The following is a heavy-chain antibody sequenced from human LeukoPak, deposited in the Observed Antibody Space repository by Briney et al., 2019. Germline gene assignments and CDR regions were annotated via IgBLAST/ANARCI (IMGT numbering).Heavy chain of an antibody. CDR1: EFTFSDYS. CDR2: ISGSGDST. V-gene: IGHV3-23*01. CDR3: ASWPALEGYWYFDY. J-gene: IGHJ4*02. Sequence: GSLRLSCAASEFTFSDYSMNWVRQAPGKGLEWVSGISGSGDSTFYADSVKGRFTISRDNSKNTLYLQMNSLRAEDTAVYYCASWPALEGYWYFDYWGQGTLVTVSS. D-gene: IGHD5-24*01.